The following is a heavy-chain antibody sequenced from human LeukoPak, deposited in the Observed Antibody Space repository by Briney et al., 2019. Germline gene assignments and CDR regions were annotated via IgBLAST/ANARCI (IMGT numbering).Heavy chain of an antibody. CDR3: ARVTVARNFEY. J-gene: IGHJ4*02. CDR1: GGSISSYY. Sequence: KPSETLSLTCTVSGGSISSYYWSWIRQPPGKGREWVGYIYYSGSTNYNPSLKSRATISVDTSKNQFALNLSSVTAAGRAGHCFARVTVARNFEYWGQETLVSVSS. V-gene: IGHV4-59*01. D-gene: IGHD6-19*01. CDR2: IYYSGST.